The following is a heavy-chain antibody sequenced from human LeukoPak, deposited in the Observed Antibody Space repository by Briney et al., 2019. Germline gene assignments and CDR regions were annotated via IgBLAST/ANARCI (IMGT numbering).Heavy chain of an antibody. J-gene: IGHJ4*02. CDR2: IYSSGST. Sequence: PSETLSLTCIVFGGSISSYYWSWIRQPPGKGLEWIGYIYSSGSTDYNPSLKSRATISLGTSNHQFSLKLISVTAADTAVYYCARHVGINLWSLYFDYWGQGSLVTVSS. CDR1: GGSISSYY. D-gene: IGHD1-14*01. V-gene: IGHV4-59*08. CDR3: ARHVGINLWSLYFDY.